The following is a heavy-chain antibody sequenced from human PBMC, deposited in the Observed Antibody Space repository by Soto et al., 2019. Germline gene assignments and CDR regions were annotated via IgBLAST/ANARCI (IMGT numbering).Heavy chain of an antibody. J-gene: IGHJ4*02. CDR2: IYYNGNT. CDR3: ARLRAVAGTGLDY. Sequence: QVQLQESGPGLVQASETLSLTCTVSGGSISSSSYYWGWIRQPPGKGLEWIGRIYYNGNTYYNPSLKSRLTISADRARDQCSLKLSFVTAADTAVYYCARLRAVAGTGLDYWGQGTLVTGSS. V-gene: IGHV4-39*01. D-gene: IGHD6-19*01. CDR1: GGSISSSSYY.